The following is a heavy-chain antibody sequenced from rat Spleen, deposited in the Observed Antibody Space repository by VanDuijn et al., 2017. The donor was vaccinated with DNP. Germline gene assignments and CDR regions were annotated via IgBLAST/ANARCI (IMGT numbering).Heavy chain of an antibody. CDR1: GFTFSDYY. CDR3: AIITAMSTSRGNWFGN. D-gene: IGHD1-10*01. Sequence: EVLVVDSGGGLVQPGGSLRLSCAASGFTFSDYYMSWVRQAPTTGLEWVASINPDGGSTYYRDSVKGRFTISRDNAKSTLYLQMDSLRSEDTATYYCAIITAMSTSRGNWFGNWGQGTLVTVSS. CDR2: INPDGGST. V-gene: IGHV5-25*01. J-gene: IGHJ3*01.